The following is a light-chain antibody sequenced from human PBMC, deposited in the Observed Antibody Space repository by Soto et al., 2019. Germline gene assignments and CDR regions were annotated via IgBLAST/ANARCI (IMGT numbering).Light chain of an antibody. J-gene: IGLJ1*01. Sequence: SYELTQPPSVSVSPGQTASITYSGDKLGDSYAYWYQQKPGQSPVLVIYQDNKRPSGIPERFSGSNSGNTATLTISGTQSMDEADYYCQAWDSSTGVFGTGTKLTVL. CDR2: QDN. CDR3: QAWDSSTGV. V-gene: IGLV3-1*01. CDR1: KLGDSY.